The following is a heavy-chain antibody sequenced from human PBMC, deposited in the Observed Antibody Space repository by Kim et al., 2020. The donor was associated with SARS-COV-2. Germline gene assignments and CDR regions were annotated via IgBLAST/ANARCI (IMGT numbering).Heavy chain of an antibody. J-gene: IGHJ1*01. V-gene: IGHV3-11*06. CDR2: ISSSSSYT. CDR1: GFTFSDYY. CDR3: ARAGYSSSWSTFAEYFQH. D-gene: IGHD6-13*01. Sequence: GGSLRLSCAASGFTFSDYYMSWIRQAPGKGLEWVSYISSSSSYTNYADSVKGRFTISRDNAKNSLYLQMNSLRAEDTAVYYCARAGYSSSWSTFAEYFQHWGQGTLVTVSS.